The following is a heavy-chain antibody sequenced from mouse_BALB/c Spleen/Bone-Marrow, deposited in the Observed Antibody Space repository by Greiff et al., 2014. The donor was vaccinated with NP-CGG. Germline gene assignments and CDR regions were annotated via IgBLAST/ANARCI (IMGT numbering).Heavy chain of an antibody. Sequence: EVQLQQSGAELVKPEASVKLSCTASGFNIKDTYMHWVKQRPEQGLEWIGRIDPANGNTKYDPKFQGKATITADTSPNTAYLQLSSLTSEDTAVYYCARWEYYAMDYWGQGTSVTVSS. J-gene: IGHJ4*01. CDR2: IDPANGNT. CDR3: ARWEYYAMDY. CDR1: GFNIKDTY. D-gene: IGHD4-1*01. V-gene: IGHV14-3*02.